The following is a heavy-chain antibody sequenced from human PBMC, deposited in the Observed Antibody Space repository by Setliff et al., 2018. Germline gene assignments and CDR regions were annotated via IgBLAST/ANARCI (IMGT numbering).Heavy chain of an antibody. CDR3: ATELRSPFWHFDL. Sequence: GASVKVSCKASGVTLSGVVFSWVRQAPGHGLEWMGRFIPVLGKPNYAPRFQGRLTITVDTSTGTSYMDLRSLRSDDTAIYYCATELRSPFWHFDLWGQGSLVTVSS. V-gene: IGHV1-69*04. CDR2: FIPVLGKP. J-gene: IGHJ4*02. D-gene: IGHD3-3*01. CDR1: GVTLSGVV.